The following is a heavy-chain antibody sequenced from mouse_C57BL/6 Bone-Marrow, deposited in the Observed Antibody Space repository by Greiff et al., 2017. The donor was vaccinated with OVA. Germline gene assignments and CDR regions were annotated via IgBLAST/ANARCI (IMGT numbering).Heavy chain of an antibody. Sequence: VQLQQSGPELVKPGASVKISCKASGYTFTDYYMNWVKQSHGKSLEWIGDINPNNGGTSYNQKFKGKATLTVDKSSSTAYMELRSLTSEDSAVYYCAIYYDFLDYFDYWGQGTTLTVSS. CDR3: AIYYDFLDYFDY. CDR2: INPNNGGT. V-gene: IGHV1-26*01. CDR1: GYTFTDYY. D-gene: IGHD2-4*01. J-gene: IGHJ2*01.